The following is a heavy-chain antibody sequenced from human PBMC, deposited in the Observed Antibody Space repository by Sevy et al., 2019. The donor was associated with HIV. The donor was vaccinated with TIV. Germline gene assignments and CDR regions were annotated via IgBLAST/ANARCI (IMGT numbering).Heavy chain of an antibody. J-gene: IGHJ6*02. CDR1: GFTFSSYD. V-gene: IGHV3-13*01. CDR2: IGTAGDT. Sequence: GGSLRLSYAASGFTFSSYDMHWVRQATGKGLEWVSAIGTAGDTYYPGSVKGRFTISRENAKNSLYLQMNSLRAGDTAVYYCAREGHYCTNGVCHTGGGYYYYGMDVWGQGTTVTVSS. D-gene: IGHD2-8*01. CDR3: AREGHYCTNGVCHTGGGYYYYGMDV.